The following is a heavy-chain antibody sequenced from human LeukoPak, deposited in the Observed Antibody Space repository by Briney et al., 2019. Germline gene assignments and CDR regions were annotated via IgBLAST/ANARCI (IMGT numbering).Heavy chain of an antibody. V-gene: IGHV3-33*01. D-gene: IGHD3/OR15-3a*01. CDR3: ARDAGERWTVDFDY. CDR1: GFTFSSYG. Sequence: PGESLTLSCAPSGFTFSSYGMHWVRQAPGKGREWVEFIWYDESKNSHADSVKGRFTISRDNSKNTLYLEMDSLRAEDTAVYYCARDAGERWTVDFDYWGQGTLVTVSS. CDR2: IWYDESKN. J-gene: IGHJ4*02.